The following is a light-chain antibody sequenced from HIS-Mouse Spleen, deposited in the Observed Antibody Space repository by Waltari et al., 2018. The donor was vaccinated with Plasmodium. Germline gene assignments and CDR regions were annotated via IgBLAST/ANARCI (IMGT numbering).Light chain of an antibody. Sequence: IVFTQSPGPLSLSPGERATLSCRASQSVSSSYLAWYQQKPGQAPRLLIYGASSRTTGIPDRFSGSGSGTDFTLTISRLEPEDFAVYYCQQYGSSPYTFGQGTKLEIK. CDR2: GAS. CDR1: QSVSSSY. CDR3: QQYGSSPYT. J-gene: IGKJ2*01. V-gene: IGKV3-20*01.